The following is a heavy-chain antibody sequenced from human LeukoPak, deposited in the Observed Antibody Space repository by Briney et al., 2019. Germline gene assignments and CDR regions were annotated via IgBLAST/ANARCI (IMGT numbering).Heavy chain of an antibody. J-gene: IGHJ4*02. CDR1: GYTLTELS. CDR2: FDPEDGEA. Sequence: ASVKVSCKVSGYTLTELSMHWVRQAPGKGLEWMGGFDPEDGEAIYAQKFQGRVTMTEDTSTDTAYMELSSLRSEDTAVYYCATSYSNYVYYFDYWGQGTLVTVSS. D-gene: IGHD4-11*01. V-gene: IGHV1-24*01. CDR3: ATSYSNYVYYFDY.